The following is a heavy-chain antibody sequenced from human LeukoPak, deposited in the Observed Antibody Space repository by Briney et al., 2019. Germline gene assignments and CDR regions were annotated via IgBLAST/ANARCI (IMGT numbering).Heavy chain of an antibody. CDR1: GGSISSSNW. D-gene: IGHD3-22*01. CDR3: ARGFWDYYDSSGYYDDAFDI. V-gene: IGHV4-4*02. J-gene: IGHJ3*02. CDR2: IYHSGST. Sequence: TSETLSLTCAVSGGSISSSNWWSWVRQPPGKGLEWIGEIYHSGSTNYNPSHKSRVTISVDKSKNQFSLKLSSVTAADTAVYYCARGFWDYYDSSGYYDDAFDIWGQGTMVTVSS.